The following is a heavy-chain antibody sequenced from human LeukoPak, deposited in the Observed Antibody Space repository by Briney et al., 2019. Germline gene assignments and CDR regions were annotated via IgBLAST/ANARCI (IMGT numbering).Heavy chain of an antibody. D-gene: IGHD1-26*01. J-gene: IGHJ5*01. CDR1: GGSFSGYY. V-gene: IGHV4-59*01. CDR3: ARGMPQGWDHWFDS. CDR2: IYYSGNT. Sequence: PSETLSLTCAVYGGSFSGYYWNWIRQPPGKGLEWIGYIYYSGNTKYNPSLESRVTISVDTSKNQFSLKLRSVTAADTAVYYCARGMPQGWDHWFDSWGQGTLVTVSS.